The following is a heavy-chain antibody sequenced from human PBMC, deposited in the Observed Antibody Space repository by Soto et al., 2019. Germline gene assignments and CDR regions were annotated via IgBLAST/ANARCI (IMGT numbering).Heavy chain of an antibody. V-gene: IGHV1-2*04. CDR2: INPNSGGT. Sequence: ASVKVSCKASGYTFTGYYMHWVRQAPGQGLEWMGWINPNSGGTNYAQKFQGWVTMTRDTSISTAYMELSRLRSDDTAVYYCARGGDDSSSPASTYYYYYGMDVWGQGTTVTVSS. CDR1: GYTFTGYY. J-gene: IGHJ6*02. CDR3: ARGGDDSSSPASTYYYYYGMDV. D-gene: IGHD6-6*01.